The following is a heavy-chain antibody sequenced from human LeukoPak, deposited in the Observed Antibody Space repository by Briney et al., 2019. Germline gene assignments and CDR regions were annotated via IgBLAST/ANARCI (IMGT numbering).Heavy chain of an antibody. Sequence: PGGSLRLSCAASGFTFSSYDMHWVRQGKGKGLEWVSGIGIAADTYYPGSVKGRFTISRENAKNSLYLQMNSLRAGDTAVYYCVRGPGRSSWHTFDYWGQGTLVTVSS. J-gene: IGHJ4*02. CDR1: GFTFSSYD. D-gene: IGHD6-13*01. V-gene: IGHV3-13*04. CDR3: VRGPGRSSWHTFDY. CDR2: IGIAADT.